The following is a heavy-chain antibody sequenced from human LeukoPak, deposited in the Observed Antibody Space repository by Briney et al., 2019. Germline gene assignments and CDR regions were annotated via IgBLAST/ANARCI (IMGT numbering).Heavy chain of an antibody. Sequence: GGSLRLSCAASGFTFSSYSMNWVRQAPGKGLEWVSYISSSSSTIYYADSVKGRFTISRDNAKNSLYLQMNSLRDEDTAVYYCARDQVPPRMIFGVVIVRSGYYYYMDVWGKGTTVTVSS. D-gene: IGHD3-3*01. CDR1: GFTFSSYS. V-gene: IGHV3-48*02. CDR3: ARDQVPPRMIFGVVIVRSGYYYYMDV. CDR2: ISSSSSTI. J-gene: IGHJ6*03.